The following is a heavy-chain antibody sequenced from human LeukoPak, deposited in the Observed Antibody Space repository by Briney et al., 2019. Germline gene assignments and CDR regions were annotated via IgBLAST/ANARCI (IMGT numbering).Heavy chain of an antibody. CDR2: INHSGST. V-gene: IGHV4-34*01. D-gene: IGHD4-11*01. Sequence: PSETLSLTCAVYGGSFSGYYWSWIRQPPGKGLEWIGEINHSGSTNYNPSLKSRVTISVDTSKNQFSLKLSSVTAADTAVYYCARCQSEVTLWGRYFYNMDVWGKGTSVTVSS. CDR1: GGSFSGYY. J-gene: IGHJ6*03. CDR3: ARCQSEVTLWGRYFYNMDV.